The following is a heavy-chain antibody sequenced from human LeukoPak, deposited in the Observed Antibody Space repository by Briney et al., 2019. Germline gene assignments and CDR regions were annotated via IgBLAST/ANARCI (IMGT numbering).Heavy chain of an antibody. Sequence: PGGSLRLSCAASGFTFSSYWMSWVRQAPGKGLEWVANINQDGSEKHYVDSVKGRFTISRDNAKNSLYLQMNSLRAEDTAVYYCAREVSIETMTTVTFYYFDYWGQGTLVTVSS. CDR2: INQDGSEK. D-gene: IGHD4-17*01. J-gene: IGHJ4*02. CDR1: GFTFSSYW. V-gene: IGHV3-7*01. CDR3: AREVSIETMTTVTFYYFDY.